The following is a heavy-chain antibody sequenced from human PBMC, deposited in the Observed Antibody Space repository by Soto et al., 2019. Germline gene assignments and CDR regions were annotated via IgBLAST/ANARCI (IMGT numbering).Heavy chain of an antibody. V-gene: IGHV1-69*02. CDR1: GDTFSRHT. D-gene: IGHD4-17*01. CDR2: IIPIHGIA. CDR3: ARVAEMGTVTKGYYYYMDV. J-gene: IGHJ6*03. Sequence: QVQLVQSGAEVKKPGSSVKVSCKASGDTFSRHTISWVRQAPGQGLEWMGMIIPIHGIANYAQKFQGRVTITADKSTSTAYMDLSSLRYEATDVYYCARVAEMGTVTKGYYYYMDVWGKGTTVTVSS.